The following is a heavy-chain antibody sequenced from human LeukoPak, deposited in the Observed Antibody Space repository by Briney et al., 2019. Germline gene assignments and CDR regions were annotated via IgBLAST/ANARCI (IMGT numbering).Heavy chain of an antibody. J-gene: IGHJ4*02. Sequence: SETLSLTCTVSGGSISSSSHYWGWIRQPPGKGLEWIGVSTNYNPSLKSRVTISADMSKNQFSLKLRSMTAADTAVYYCARHGSGYSSVFDYWGQGTLVTVSS. V-gene: IGHV4-39*01. CDR1: GGSISSSSHY. CDR3: ARHGSGYSSVFDY. CDR2: VST. D-gene: IGHD6-19*01.